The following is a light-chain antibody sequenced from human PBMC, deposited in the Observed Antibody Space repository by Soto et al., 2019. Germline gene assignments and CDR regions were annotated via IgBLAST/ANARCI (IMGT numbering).Light chain of an antibody. V-gene: IGLV2-14*01. CDR2: DVS. CDR3: SSCTTSNTRV. CDR1: SSDVGGYNY. Sequence: QSALTQPASVSGSPGQSITISCTGTSSDVGGYNYVSWYQQHPGKAPKLMIYDVSNRPSGVSNRFSGSKSGNTASLTISGLQAEDEADYYCSSCTTSNTRVFGGGTKLTVL. J-gene: IGLJ2*01.